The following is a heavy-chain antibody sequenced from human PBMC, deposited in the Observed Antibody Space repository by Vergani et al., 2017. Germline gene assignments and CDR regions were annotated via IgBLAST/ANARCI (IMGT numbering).Heavy chain of an antibody. CDR2: ISAYNGDS. CDR3: ARVGYSSGWSTLGY. J-gene: IGHJ4*02. D-gene: IGHD6-19*01. V-gene: IGHV1-18*01. CDR1: GYTFTSYA. Sequence: QVQLVQSGAEMKKPGASVKVSCKASGYTFTSYAISWVRQAPGQGLEWMGWISAYNGDSNYAHNVQGRVTMTTDTSTRTAYMELRSLRSDDTAVYYCARVGYSSGWSTLGYWGQGTLVTVSS.